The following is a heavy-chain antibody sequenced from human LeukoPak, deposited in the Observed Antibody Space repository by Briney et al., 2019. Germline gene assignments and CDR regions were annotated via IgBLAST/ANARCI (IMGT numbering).Heavy chain of an antibody. Sequence: SETLSLTCTASGDSISSDISYWSWIRQPAGKELEWIGRVYTSGNTDYNPSLKSRVSISVDASKNQFSLKLSSVTAADTAVYYCARGGLLVGATPSGDFDYWGQGTLVTISS. J-gene: IGHJ4*02. D-gene: IGHD1-26*01. CDR1: GDSISSDISY. CDR2: VYTSGNT. CDR3: ARGGLLVGATPSGDFDY. V-gene: IGHV4-61*02.